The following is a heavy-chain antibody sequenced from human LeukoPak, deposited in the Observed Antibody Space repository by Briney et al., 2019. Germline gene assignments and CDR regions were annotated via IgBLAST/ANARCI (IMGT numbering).Heavy chain of an antibody. Sequence: AAVKVSCKASGYTFMNDGITWVRQAPGQGLEWMGWSSVHNGNTNYAQKFQGRVTITTDESTSTAYMELSSLRSEDTAVYYCAGPRYAYYYDSSGYYDLDYWGQGTLVTVSS. CDR2: SSVHNGNT. D-gene: IGHD3-22*01. J-gene: IGHJ4*02. CDR3: AGPRYAYYYDSSGYYDLDY. V-gene: IGHV1-18*01. CDR1: GYTFMNDG.